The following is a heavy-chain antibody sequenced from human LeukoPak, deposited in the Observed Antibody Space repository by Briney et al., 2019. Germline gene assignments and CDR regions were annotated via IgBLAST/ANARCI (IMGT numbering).Heavy chain of an antibody. D-gene: IGHD4/OR15-4a*01. J-gene: IGHJ4*02. V-gene: IGHV1-18*01. CDR2: ISAYNGNT. CDR1: GYTFTCYG. CDR3: ARLVPGVSLFDY. Sequence: ASVKVSCKASGYTFTCYGISWVRQAPGQGLEWMGWISAYNGNTNYAQKLQGRVTMTTDTSTSTAYMELRSLRSDDTAVYYCARLVPGVSLFDYWGQGTLVTVSS.